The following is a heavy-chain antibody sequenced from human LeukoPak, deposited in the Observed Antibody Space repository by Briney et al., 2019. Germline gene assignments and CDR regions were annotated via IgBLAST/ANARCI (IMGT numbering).Heavy chain of an antibody. D-gene: IGHD4-17*01. CDR2: ITSSSSYI. J-gene: IGHJ4*02. Sequence: PGGSLRLSCAASGFTFSSYSMNWVRQAPGKGLEWVSSITSSSSYIYYADSVKGRFTISRDNAKNSLYLQMNSLRAEDTAVHYCARDRYGDYHLEYWGQGTLVTVSS. CDR3: ARDRYGDYHLEY. CDR1: GFTFSSYS. V-gene: IGHV3-21*01.